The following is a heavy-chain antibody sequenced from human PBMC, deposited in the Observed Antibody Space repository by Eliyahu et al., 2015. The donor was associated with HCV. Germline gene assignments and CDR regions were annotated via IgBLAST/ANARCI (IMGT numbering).Heavy chain of an antibody. CDR3: AKDLGDYVWGNFRYSFDF. Sequence: EVRLLESGGGLVQPGGSLRLSCAASGFTFSNYXMNWVRQAPGKGLEWVSGISASGGSTYNADSVKGRFTISRDNSKNTLYLQMDTVRAEDTAVYFCAKDLGDYVWGNFRYSFDFWGQGALVTVSS. CDR1: GFTFSNYX. CDR2: ISASGGST. V-gene: IGHV3-23*01. J-gene: IGHJ4*02. D-gene: IGHD3-16*02.